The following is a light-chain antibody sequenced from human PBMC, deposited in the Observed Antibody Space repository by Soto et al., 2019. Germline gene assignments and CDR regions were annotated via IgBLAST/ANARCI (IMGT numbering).Light chain of an antibody. CDR2: GAS. J-gene: IGKJ1*01. CDR3: HQRQSWPRT. CDR1: QSVSSY. V-gene: IGKV3-11*01. Sequence: ETVLTQSPATLSMSPGERAALSCGASQSVSSYLAWYQQKPGQAPRLLIYGASSRATGIPDRFSGSGSGTDFTLTISDVEPEDFAVYYCHQRQSWPRTFGQGTKVDIK.